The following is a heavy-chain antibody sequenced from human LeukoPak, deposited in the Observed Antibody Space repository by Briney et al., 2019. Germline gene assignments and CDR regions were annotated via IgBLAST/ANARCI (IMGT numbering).Heavy chain of an antibody. CDR3: ARDRGGSYSAIDY. V-gene: IGHV3-48*04. J-gene: IGHJ4*02. D-gene: IGHD2-15*01. CDR2: ISSSSITI. CDR1: GFTFSSYS. Sequence: GRSLRLSCAASGFTFSSYSLNWVRQAPGKGLGWVSFISSSSITIYYADSVKGRFTISRDNAEKSLYLQMNSLRAEDTAVYYCARDRGGSYSAIDYWGQGTLVTVSS.